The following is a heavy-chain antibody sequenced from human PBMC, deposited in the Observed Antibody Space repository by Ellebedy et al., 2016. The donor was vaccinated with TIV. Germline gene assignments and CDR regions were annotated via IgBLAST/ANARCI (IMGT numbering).Heavy chain of an antibody. CDR2: INPNSGGT. CDR3: VRDPDNWNYFDY. Sequence: AASVKVSCKASGYTFTSYGISWVRQAPGQGLEWMGWINPNSGGTNYSQKFQGRVTMTRDTSISTAYMERSRLRSDDTAVYYCVRDPDNWNYFDYWCQGTLVTVSS. J-gene: IGHJ4*02. CDR1: GYTFTSYG. D-gene: IGHD1-1*01. V-gene: IGHV1-2*02.